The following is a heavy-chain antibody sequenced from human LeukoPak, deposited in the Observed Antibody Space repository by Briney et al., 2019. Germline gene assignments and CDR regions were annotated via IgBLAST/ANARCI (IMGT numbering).Heavy chain of an antibody. D-gene: IGHD2-15*01. J-gene: IGHJ3*02. CDR1: GGSISSYY. V-gene: IGHV4-4*07. Sequence: PSETLSLTCTVSGGSISSYYWSWIRQPAGKGLEWIGRIYTSGSTNYNPSRESRVTMSVDTSKNQFSLKLSSVTAADTAVYYCARDGGYTRVVVAATPPDAFDIWGQGTMVTVSS. CDR2: IYTSGST. CDR3: ARDGGYTRVVVAATPPDAFDI.